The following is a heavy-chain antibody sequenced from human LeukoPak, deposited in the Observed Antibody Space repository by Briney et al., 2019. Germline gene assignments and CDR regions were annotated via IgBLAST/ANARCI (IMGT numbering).Heavy chain of an antibody. Sequence: PGRSLRLSCAASGFTFSSYAMHWVRQAPGKGLEWVAVISYDGSNKYCADSVKGRFTISRDNSKNTLYLQMNSLRAEGTAVYYCARAGPIAVAGFFDYWGQGTLVTVSS. CDR1: GFTFSSYA. D-gene: IGHD6-19*01. CDR3: ARAGPIAVAGFFDY. J-gene: IGHJ4*02. V-gene: IGHV3-30-3*01. CDR2: ISYDGSNK.